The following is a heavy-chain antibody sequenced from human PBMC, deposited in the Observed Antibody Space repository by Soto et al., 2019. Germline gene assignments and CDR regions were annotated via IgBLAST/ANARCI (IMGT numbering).Heavy chain of an antibody. CDR2: IYYSGNA. V-gene: IGHV4-39*01. CDR3: ARILWSSGWSRFDP. D-gene: IGHD6-19*01. Sequence: QLQLQESGPGLVTPSETLSLTCTVSGGSISSSSYYWGWLRQPPGKGLEWIGGIYYSGNAYYNSSLKIRVTISVDTSKNQFSLKLSSVTAADTAVYYCARILWSSGWSRFDPWGQGALVIVSS. CDR1: GGSISSSSYY. J-gene: IGHJ5*02.